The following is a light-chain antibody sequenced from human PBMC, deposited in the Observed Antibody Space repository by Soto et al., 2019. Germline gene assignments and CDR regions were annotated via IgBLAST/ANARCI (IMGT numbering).Light chain of an antibody. CDR1: QSISNW. CDR3: QQYKSYPVT. CDR2: DAS. Sequence: DIQMTQSPSTLSASVGDRVTITCRASQSISNWLAWYQQKPGKAPNLLIHDASTLESGVPSRFSGSESGTEFTLTISSLQPDDFATYYCQQYKSYPVTFGQGTRLEIK. V-gene: IGKV1-5*01. J-gene: IGKJ5*01.